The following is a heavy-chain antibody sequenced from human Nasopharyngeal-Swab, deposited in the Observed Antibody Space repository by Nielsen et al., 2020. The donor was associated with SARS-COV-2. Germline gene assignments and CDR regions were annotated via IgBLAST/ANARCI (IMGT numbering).Heavy chain of an antibody. CDR2: INHSGST. D-gene: IGHD2-2*01. J-gene: IGHJ6*02. Sequence: WIRQPPGKGLEWIGEINHSGSTNYNPSLKSRVTISVDTSKNQFSLKLSFVTAADTAVYYCARGGGRVVVVPAARVRSYYYGMDVWGQGTTVTVSS. V-gene: IGHV4-34*01. CDR3: ARGGGRVVVVPAARVRSYYYGMDV.